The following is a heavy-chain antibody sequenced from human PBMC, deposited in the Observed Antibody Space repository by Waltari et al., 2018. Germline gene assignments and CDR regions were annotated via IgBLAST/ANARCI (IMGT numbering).Heavy chain of an antibody. J-gene: IGHJ5*02. CDR2: ISGSGGST. D-gene: IGHD4-17*01. V-gene: IGHV3-23*01. CDR3: AKGDYGDYTWFDP. Sequence: EVQLLESGGGLVQPGGSLRPSCAASGFPFSSYALNWVRQAPGKGLEWVSTISGSGGSTYFADSVKGRFSIFRDNSKNTLSLHMDSLRAEDTAVYYCAKGDYGDYTWFDPWGQGTLVTVSS. CDR1: GFPFSSYA.